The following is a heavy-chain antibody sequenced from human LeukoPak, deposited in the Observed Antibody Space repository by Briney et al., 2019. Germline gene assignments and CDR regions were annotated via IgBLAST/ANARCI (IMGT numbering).Heavy chain of an antibody. D-gene: IGHD3-22*01. Sequence: GASVKVSCKASGYTFTSYGISWVRQAPGQGLDWMGWISAYNGNTNYAQKLQGRVTMTTDTSTSTAYMELRSLRSDDTAVYYCARDSLGYYYDSSGYLDYWGQGTLVTVSS. CDR1: GYTFTSYG. CDR3: ARDSLGYYYDSSGYLDY. V-gene: IGHV1-18*01. J-gene: IGHJ4*02. CDR2: ISAYNGNT.